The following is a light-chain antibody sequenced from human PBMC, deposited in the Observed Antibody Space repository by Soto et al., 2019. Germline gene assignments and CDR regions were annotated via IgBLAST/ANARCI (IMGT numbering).Light chain of an antibody. CDR3: QQRSNWRVT. CDR2: DAS. V-gene: IGKV3-11*01. J-gene: IGKJ4*01. Sequence: EIVLTQSPATLSLSPGERATLSCRASQSVSSYLAWYQQKPGQAPRLLIYDASNRATGIPARFSGSGSGTDFTHTISSLEPEDFAVYYCQQRSNWRVTFGGGTKVEIK. CDR1: QSVSSY.